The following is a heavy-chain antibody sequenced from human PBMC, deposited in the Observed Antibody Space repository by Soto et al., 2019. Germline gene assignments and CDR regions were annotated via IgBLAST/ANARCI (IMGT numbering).Heavy chain of an antibody. CDR1: GFSVSGNY. Sequence: EVQLVESGGGLIQPGGSLRLSCAASGFSVSGNYMSWVRQAPGKGLEWVSVIHSGGNTYHADSVKGRFTISRDNSKTTLFLQMNSLRVEDTAVYYCARGRTAGTTSDYWGQGTLVTVSS. D-gene: IGHD1-1*01. V-gene: IGHV3-53*01. CDR3: ARGRTAGTTSDY. J-gene: IGHJ4*02. CDR2: IHSGGNT.